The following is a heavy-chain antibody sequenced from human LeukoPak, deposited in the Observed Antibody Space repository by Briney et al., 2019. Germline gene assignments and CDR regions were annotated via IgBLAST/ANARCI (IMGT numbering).Heavy chain of an antibody. Sequence: GSLRLSCAASGFTLSSYAMSWVRQAPGKGLEWVSLISGNAGSTYYADSVKGRFTISRDITKNTLYLQMNSLRAEDTAVYYCAKVGVGAPRNPNDYWGQGTLVTVSS. V-gene: IGHV3-23*01. D-gene: IGHD1-26*01. CDR3: AKVGVGAPRNPNDY. CDR1: GFTLSSYA. CDR2: ISGNAGST. J-gene: IGHJ4*02.